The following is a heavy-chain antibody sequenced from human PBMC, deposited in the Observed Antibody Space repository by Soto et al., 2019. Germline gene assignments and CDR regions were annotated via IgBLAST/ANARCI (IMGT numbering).Heavy chain of an antibody. CDR2: IYYSGST. Sequence: ETLSLTCTVSGGSVSSGSYYWSWIRQPPGKGLEWIGYIYYSGSTNYNPSLKSRVTISVDTSKNQFSLKLSSVTAADTAVYYCARGADIVVVPAAIRADYYYGMDVWGQGTTVTVSS. CDR1: GGSVSSGSYY. V-gene: IGHV4-61*01. CDR3: ARGADIVVVPAAIRADYYYGMDV. J-gene: IGHJ6*02. D-gene: IGHD2-2*02.